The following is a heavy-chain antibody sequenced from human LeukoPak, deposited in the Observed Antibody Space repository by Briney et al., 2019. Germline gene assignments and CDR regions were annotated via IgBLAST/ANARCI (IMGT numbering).Heavy chain of an antibody. CDR2: ISSSSSYI. CDR1: GFTVSSNY. Sequence: GGSLRLSCAASGFTVSSNYMSWVRQAPGKGLEWVSSISSSSSYIYYADSVKGRFTISRDNAKNSLYLQMNSLRAEDTAVYYCARDLAVGATGFDPWGQGTLVTVSS. CDR3: ARDLAVGATGFDP. V-gene: IGHV3-21*01. J-gene: IGHJ5*02. D-gene: IGHD1-26*01.